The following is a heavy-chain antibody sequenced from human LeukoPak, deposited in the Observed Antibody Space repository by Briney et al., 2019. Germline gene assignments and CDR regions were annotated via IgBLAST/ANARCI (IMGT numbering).Heavy chain of an antibody. CDR1: GYTFTSYG. J-gene: IGHJ4*02. CDR3: ARDEGWYYFDY. CDR2: ISAYNGNT. V-gene: IGHV1-18*04. D-gene: IGHD6-19*01. Sequence: GASVTVSYKASGYTFTSYGISWVRQAPGQGREGMGWISAYNGNTNYAQKLQGRVTMTTDTSTSTAYMELRSLRSDDTAVYYCARDEGWYYFDYWGQGTLVTVSS.